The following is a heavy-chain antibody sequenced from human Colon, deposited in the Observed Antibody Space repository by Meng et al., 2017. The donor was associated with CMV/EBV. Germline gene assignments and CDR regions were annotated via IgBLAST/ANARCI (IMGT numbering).Heavy chain of an antibody. CDR3: ARDPYDFWSGAPF. V-gene: IGHV4-39*07. Sequence: SETLSLTCTVSGGSVSSSGYSKNYYWDWFRQPPGKGLEWLGSFSYSGGTNFNSSLRSRLTISVDTSKNQFSLNMTSVTAADTAVYYCARDPYDFWSGAPFWGQGTLVTVSS. D-gene: IGHD3-3*01. J-gene: IGHJ4*02. CDR2: FSYSGGT. CDR1: GGSVSSSGYSKNYY.